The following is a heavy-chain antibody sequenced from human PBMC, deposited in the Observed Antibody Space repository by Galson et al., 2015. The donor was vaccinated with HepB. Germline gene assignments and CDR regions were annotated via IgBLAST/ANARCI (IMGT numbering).Heavy chain of an antibody. CDR2: IIPIFGTA. CDR1: GGTFSSYA. J-gene: IGHJ1*01. V-gene: IGHV1-69*13. Sequence: SVKVSCKASGGTFSSYAISWVRQAPGQGLEWMGGIIPIFGTANYAQKFQGRVTITADESTSTAYMELSSLRSEDTAVYYCARGRDSSGWYDYFQHWGQGTLVTVSS. CDR3: ARGRDSSGWYDYFQH. D-gene: IGHD6-19*01.